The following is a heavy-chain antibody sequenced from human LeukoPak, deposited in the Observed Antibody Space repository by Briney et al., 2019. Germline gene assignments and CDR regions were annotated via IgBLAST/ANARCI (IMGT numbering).Heavy chain of an antibody. V-gene: IGHV4-31*03. J-gene: IGHJ4*02. CDR1: GGSISSGAYY. CDR3: VRENYFDY. CDR2: IHYSGST. Sequence: SETLSLTCTVSGGSISSGAYYWGWIRQHPGKGLEYIGYIHYSGSTYYNPSLKSRVTISLDTSKNQFSLKLSSVTAADTAVYYCVRENYFDYWGQGTLVTVSS.